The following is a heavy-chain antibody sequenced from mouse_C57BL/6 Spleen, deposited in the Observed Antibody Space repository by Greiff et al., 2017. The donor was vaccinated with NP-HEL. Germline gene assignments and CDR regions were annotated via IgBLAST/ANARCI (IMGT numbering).Heavy chain of an antibody. CDR2: ISDGGSYT. CDR3: AFYYGNSSYAMDY. CDR1: GFTFSSYA. V-gene: IGHV5-4*01. D-gene: IGHD2-1*01. J-gene: IGHJ4*01. Sequence: EVQRVESGGGLVKPGGSLKLSCAASGFTFSSYAMSWVRQTPEKRLEWVATISDGGSYTYYPDNVKGRFTISRDNAKNNLYLQMSHMKSEDTAMFYCAFYYGNSSYAMDYWGQGTSVTVSS.